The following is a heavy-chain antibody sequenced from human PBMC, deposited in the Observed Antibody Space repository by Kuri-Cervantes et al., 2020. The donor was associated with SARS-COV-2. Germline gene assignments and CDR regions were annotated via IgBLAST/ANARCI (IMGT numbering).Heavy chain of an antibody. J-gene: IGHJ3*02. Sequence: ASVKVSCKASGYTFTSYAMNRVRQAPGQGLEWMGWINTNTGNPTYAQGFTGRFVFSLDTSVSTAYLQISSLKAEDTAVYYCARDRGLSTIFGVVIIGGGAFDIWGQGTMVTVSS. CDR2: INTNTGNP. CDR1: GYTFTSYA. V-gene: IGHV7-4-1*02. CDR3: ARDRGLSTIFGVVIIGGGAFDI. D-gene: IGHD3-3*01.